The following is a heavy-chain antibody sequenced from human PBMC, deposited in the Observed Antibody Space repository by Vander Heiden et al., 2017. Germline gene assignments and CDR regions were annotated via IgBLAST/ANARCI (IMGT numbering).Heavy chain of an antibody. D-gene: IGHD3-3*01. V-gene: IGHV3-30*01. CDR3: ARDGEIFGVVTYANWFDP. J-gene: IGHJ5*02. CDR1: GFTFSSYS. Sequence: QVQLVESGGGVVQPGRSLRLSCAASGFTFSSYSMHWGRQAPGKGLEWVAVISDDGSNKYYADSVKGRFTISRDNSKNTLYLQMNSLRAEDTAVYYCARDGEIFGVVTYANWFDPWGQGTLVTVSS. CDR2: ISDDGSNK.